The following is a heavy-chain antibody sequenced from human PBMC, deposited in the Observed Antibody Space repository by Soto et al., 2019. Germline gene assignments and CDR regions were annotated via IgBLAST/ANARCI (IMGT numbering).Heavy chain of an antibody. CDR1: GGSVSGSF. D-gene: IGHD2-15*01. J-gene: IGHJ4*02. CDR2: INHSGTT. Sequence: QVQLQQWGAGLLKPSETLSLTCAVYGGSVSGSFWSWIREPPGKGLEWIGEINHSGTTSYSPSLESRLNTSIDTSKNQFALRMSSVAAADTCIYYGARRYGSDIVCGNFHTWAGGILITVSS. CDR3: ARRYGSDIVCGNFHT. V-gene: IGHV4-34*02.